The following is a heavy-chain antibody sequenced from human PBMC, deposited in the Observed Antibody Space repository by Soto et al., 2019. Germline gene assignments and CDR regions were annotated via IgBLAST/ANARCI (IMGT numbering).Heavy chain of an antibody. CDR3: ASAYLDSWYVDL. D-gene: IGHD1-26*01. Sequence: QVQLVQSGAEVKKPGSSVKVSCKASGGTFRSYVINWVRQSPGQGLEWMGGIIPIIGTTYYVQKFQDRVTITADESTSTADMALSSLSSEDTAIYYCASAYLDSWYVDLGGRGPLVTVSA. CDR1: GGTFRSYV. V-gene: IGHV1-69*01. CDR2: IIPIIGTT. J-gene: IGHJ2*01.